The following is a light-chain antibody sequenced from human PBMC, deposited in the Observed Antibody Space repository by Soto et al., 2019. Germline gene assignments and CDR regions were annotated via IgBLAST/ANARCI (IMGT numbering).Light chain of an antibody. Sequence: QSVLTQPPSVSAAPGQKGTISCSGSRSNIGNNFVSWYQHLPGTAPKLLIYDNNKRPSGIPDRFSGTKSGTSATLGITGLQNGDEAHYYCATWDSSLLAGVFGGGTKVTVL. CDR1: RSNIGNNF. CDR3: ATWDSSLLAGV. V-gene: IGLV1-51*01. J-gene: IGLJ2*01. CDR2: DNN.